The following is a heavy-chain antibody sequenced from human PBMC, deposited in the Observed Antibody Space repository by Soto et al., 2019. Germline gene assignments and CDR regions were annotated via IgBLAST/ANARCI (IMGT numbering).Heavy chain of an antibody. CDR3: ASRSSSWFIDY. D-gene: IGHD6-13*01. CDR1: GGSFSGYY. V-gene: IGHV4-34*01. Sequence: QVQLQQWGAGLLKPSETLSLTCAVYGGSFSGYYWSWIRQPPGKGLEWIGEINHSGSTNYNPSLKSLVTISVDTSKNQFSLKLSSVTAADTAVYYCASRSSSWFIDYWGQGTLVTVSS. J-gene: IGHJ4*02. CDR2: INHSGST.